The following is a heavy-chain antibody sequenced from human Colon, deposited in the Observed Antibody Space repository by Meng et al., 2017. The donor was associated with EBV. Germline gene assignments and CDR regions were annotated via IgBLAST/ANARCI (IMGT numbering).Heavy chain of an antibody. CDR3: ARGDLDGDCYYCLDF. Sequence: QLLALGPGPGLVKPSETLVLTWRVAGDAGSNKNKDWGWIGQPPGKGLEWIGNIYYSGRTNYNPSLTSRVAISVDTSKNQFSLRLNSVTAADSAIYSCARGDLDGDCYYCLDFWGQGALVTVSS. CDR1: GDAGSNKNKD. D-gene: IGHD2-21*02. J-gene: IGHJ4*02. V-gene: IGHV4-39*07. CDR2: IYYSGRT.